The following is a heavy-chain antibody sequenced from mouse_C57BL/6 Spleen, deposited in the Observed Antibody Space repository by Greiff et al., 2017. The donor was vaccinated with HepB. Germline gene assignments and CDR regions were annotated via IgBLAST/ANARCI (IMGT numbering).Heavy chain of an antibody. V-gene: IGHV1-69*01. CDR1: GYTFTSYW. J-gene: IGHJ2*01. CDR2: IDPSDSYT. D-gene: IGHD3-3*01. CDR3: ARWDRDYFDY. Sequence: QVQLQQPGAELVMPGASVKLSCKASGYTFTSYWMHWVKQRPGQGLEWIGEIDPSDSYTNYNQKFKGKSTLTVDKSSSTAYMQLSSLTSEDSAVYYCARWDRDYFDYWGQGTTLTVSS.